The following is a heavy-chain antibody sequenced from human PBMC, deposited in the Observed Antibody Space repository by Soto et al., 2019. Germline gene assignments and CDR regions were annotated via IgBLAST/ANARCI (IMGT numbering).Heavy chain of an antibody. CDR2: IYYSGST. V-gene: IGHV4-39*01. CDR1: GGSISSSSYY. D-gene: IGHD5-12*01. CDR3: AVHSGYERPLAY. Sequence: SETLSLTCTVSGGSISSSSYYWGWIRQPPGKGLEWIGSIYYSGSTYYNPSLKSRVTISVDTSKNQFSLKLSSVTAADTAVYYCAVHSGYERPLAYWGQGTLVTVSS. J-gene: IGHJ4*02.